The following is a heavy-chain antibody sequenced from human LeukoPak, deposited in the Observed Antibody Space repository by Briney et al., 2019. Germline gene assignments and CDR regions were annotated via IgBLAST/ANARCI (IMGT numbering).Heavy chain of an antibody. CDR2: IIPIFGTA. CDR1: GGTFSSYA. J-gene: IGHJ2*01. V-gene: IGHV1-69*05. CDR3: ARSKDPTRNPYWYFDL. Sequence: SVKVSCKASGGTFSSYAISWVRQAPGQGLEWMGGIIPIFGTANYAQKFQGRVTITTDESTSTAYMELSSLRSEDTAVYYCARSKDPTRNPYWYFDLWGRGTLVTVSS.